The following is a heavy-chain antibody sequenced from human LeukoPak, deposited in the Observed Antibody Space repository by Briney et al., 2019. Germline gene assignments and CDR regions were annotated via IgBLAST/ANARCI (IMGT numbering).Heavy chain of an antibody. CDR3: ARDGEEKLTTETTGGGGFWFDP. J-gene: IGHJ5*02. D-gene: IGHD4-11*01. Sequence: GGSLRLSCAASGFTFSSYWMNWVRQAPGKGLEWVANIKPDASEKNYVDSVKGRFTISRDNAKNSLYLQMNSLRAEDTAVYYCARDGEEKLTTETTGGGGFWFDPGGQEPLVTVSS. CDR2: IKPDASEK. V-gene: IGHV3-7*01. CDR1: GFTFSSYW.